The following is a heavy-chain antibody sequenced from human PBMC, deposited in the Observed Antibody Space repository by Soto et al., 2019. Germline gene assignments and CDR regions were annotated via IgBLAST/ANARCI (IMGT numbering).Heavy chain of an antibody. CDR1: GGSISSGDYY. D-gene: IGHD4-17*01. CDR3: ARVAHSTTVVGGDWFDP. CDR2: IYHTGSA. J-gene: IGHJ5*02. Sequence: QVQLQESGPGLVKPSQTLSLTCTVSGGSISSGDYYWSWIRQPPGKGLEWIGYIYHTGSAYYNPSLKRRVTISVDTSKNQFSLKLNSVTAADTAVYYCARVAHSTTVVGGDWFDPWGQGTLVTVSS. V-gene: IGHV4-30-4*01.